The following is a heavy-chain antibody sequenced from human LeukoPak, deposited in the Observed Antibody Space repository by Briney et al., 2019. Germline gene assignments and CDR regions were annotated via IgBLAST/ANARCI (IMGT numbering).Heavy chain of an antibody. V-gene: IGHV4-38-2*02. J-gene: IGHJ3*02. Sequence: SETLSLTCTVSGYSISSGYYWGWIRQPPGKGLEWIGSIYHSGSTYYNPSLKSRVTISVDTSKNQFSLKLSSVTAADTAVYYCARARLGAFDIWGQGTMVTVSS. CDR1: GYSISSGYY. CDR3: ARARLGAFDI. D-gene: IGHD5-12*01. CDR2: IYHSGST.